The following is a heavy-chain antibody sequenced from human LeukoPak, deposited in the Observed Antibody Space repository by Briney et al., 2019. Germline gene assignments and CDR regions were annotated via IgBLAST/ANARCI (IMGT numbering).Heavy chain of an antibody. CDR1: GYTFTGYY. CDR2: INPNSGGT. D-gene: IGHD3-22*01. J-gene: IGHJ3*02. V-gene: IGHV1-2*02. CDR3: ARARITMIVVVMGDDAFDI. Sequence: ASVKVSCKASGYTFTGYYMHWVRQAPGQGLEWMGWINPNSGGTNYAQKFQGRVTMTRDTSISTAYMELSRLRSDDTAVYYCARARITMIVVVMGDDAFDIWGQGTMVTVSS.